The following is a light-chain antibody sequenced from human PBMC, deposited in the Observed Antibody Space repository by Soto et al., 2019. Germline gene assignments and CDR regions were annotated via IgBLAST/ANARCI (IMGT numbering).Light chain of an antibody. CDR2: GAS. CDR3: QQYNNWPPCT. V-gene: IGKV3-15*01. J-gene: IGKJ2*02. Sequence: EIVLTQSPGTLSLSPGERATLSCRASQSVSSSYLAWYRQNPGQAPRLLLYGASTRATGIPARFSGSGSGTEFTLTISSLQSEDFAVYYCQQYNNWPPCTFGQGTKVEIK. CDR1: QSVSSSY.